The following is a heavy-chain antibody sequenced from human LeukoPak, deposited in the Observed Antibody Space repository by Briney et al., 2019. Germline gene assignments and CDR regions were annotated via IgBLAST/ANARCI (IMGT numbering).Heavy chain of an antibody. CDR2: LCGLSESV. Sequence: PGGSLRLSCAASGFIFSNYAMTWVRQAPGKGLEWVSILCGLSESVYYPDSVKGRFTVSRDNSKDTLYLEINRLRGEDTATYYCARRWLGDPYGMDVWGQGTTVTVSS. D-gene: IGHD3-10*01. J-gene: IGHJ6*02. V-gene: IGHV3-23*01. CDR3: ARRWLGDPYGMDV. CDR1: GFIFSNYA.